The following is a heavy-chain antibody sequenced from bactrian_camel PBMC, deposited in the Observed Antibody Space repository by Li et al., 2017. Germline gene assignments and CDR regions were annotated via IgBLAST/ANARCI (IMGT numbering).Heavy chain of an antibody. CDR1: GFTESGNY. J-gene: IGHJ4*01. CDR3: AAGRPGSVRYRLSNRLVDF. Sequence: QLVESGGGSVQTGGSVRLSCVASGFTESGNYVAWIRQAPGKGREGVAAIVTLGGTTYYDDSVTGRFTISQDNAKKTTYLQMDHLKPEDTGMYYCAAGRPGSVRYRLSNRLVDFWGHGTQVTVSS. CDR2: IVTLGGTT. D-gene: IGHD2*01. V-gene: IGHV3S28*01.